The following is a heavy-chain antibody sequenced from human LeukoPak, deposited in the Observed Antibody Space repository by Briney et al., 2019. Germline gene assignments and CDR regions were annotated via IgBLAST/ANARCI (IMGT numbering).Heavy chain of an antibody. CDR2: ISGHEITT. CDR1: GFTFSDYY. J-gene: IGHJ4*02. V-gene: IGHV3-11*04. D-gene: IGHD1-26*01. CDR3: AKTMGAIDHDY. Sequence: GGSLRLSCAASGFTFSDYYMSWVRQAPGKGLEWVSDISGHEITTYYADSVKGRYTISRDNAKNTLFLQMNSLRAEDTAVYYCAKTMGAIDHDYWGQGTLVTVSS.